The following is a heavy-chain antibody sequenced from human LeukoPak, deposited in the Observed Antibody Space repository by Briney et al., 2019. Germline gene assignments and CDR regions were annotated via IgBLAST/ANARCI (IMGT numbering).Heavy chain of an antibody. CDR1: GGSISSYY. D-gene: IGHD4-17*01. CDR3: ARDMRYGDSLGHYYYMDV. CDR2: IYYSGST. J-gene: IGHJ6*03. V-gene: IGHV4-59*01. Sequence: PSETLSLTCTVSGGSISSYYWSWIRQPPGKGLEWIGYIYYSGSTNYNPSLRSRVTISVDTSKNQFSLKLSSATAADTAVYYCARDMRYGDSLGHYYYMDVWGKGTTVTVSS.